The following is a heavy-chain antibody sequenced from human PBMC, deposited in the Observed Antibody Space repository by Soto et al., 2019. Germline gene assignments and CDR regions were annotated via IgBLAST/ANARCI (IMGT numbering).Heavy chain of an antibody. D-gene: IGHD2-8*01. CDR3: AKDATSFPGVWAPFDM. CDR2: VGGSDDDK. Sequence: EVQLLESGGGVVQPGGSLRLSCAASGFTFSDYAMSWVRQTPGKGLQWVSGVGGSDDDKHCADSVRGRFIVSRDNSKTTLYLQMNSLRADDTAIYYCAKDATSFPGVWAPFDMWGQGTEVTVSS. V-gene: IGHV3-23*01. CDR1: GFTFSDYA. J-gene: IGHJ3*02.